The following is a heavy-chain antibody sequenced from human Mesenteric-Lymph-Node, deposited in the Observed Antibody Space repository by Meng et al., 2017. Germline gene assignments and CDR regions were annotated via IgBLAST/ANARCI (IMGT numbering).Heavy chain of an antibody. J-gene: IGHJ4*02. CDR2: ISSSGGYI. CDR3: AREEGHSGWYGVDY. D-gene: IGHD6-19*01. CDR1: GFTFSSYS. V-gene: IGHV3-21*01. Sequence: EVRLVESGGGLVKPGGSRRLSCAASGFTFSSYSMEWVRQAPGKGLEWVSSISSSGGYIKYAESMKGRFTISRDNAKNSLYLQINSLRVDDTAVYYWAREEGHSGWYGVDYWGQGTLVTVSS.